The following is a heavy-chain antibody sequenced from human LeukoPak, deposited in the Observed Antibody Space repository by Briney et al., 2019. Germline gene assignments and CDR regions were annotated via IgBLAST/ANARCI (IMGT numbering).Heavy chain of an antibody. Sequence: GASVKVSCKASGYTFTGYYMQWVRQAPGQGLEWMGWINPNSGGTNYAQKFQGRVTMTRDTSISTAYMELSRLRSDDTAVYYCARDAPVNTMIVVPIDYWGQGTLVTVSS. CDR1: GYTFTGYY. CDR3: ARDAPVNTMIVVPIDY. CDR2: INPNSGGT. J-gene: IGHJ4*02. D-gene: IGHD3-22*01. V-gene: IGHV1-2*02.